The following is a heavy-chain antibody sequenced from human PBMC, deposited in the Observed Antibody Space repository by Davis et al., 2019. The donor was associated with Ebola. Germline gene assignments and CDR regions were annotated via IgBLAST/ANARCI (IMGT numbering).Heavy chain of an antibody. D-gene: IGHD1-26*01. CDR2: IIPIFGRT. Sequence: SVKVSCKASAGTFSSYAISWVRQAPGHGLEWMGGIIPIFGRTNYAQKFQGRVTITADESTNTAYMELSSLRSEDTAVYYCARRLGRGLYVEDAFDIWGQGTMVTVSS. V-gene: IGHV1-69*13. J-gene: IGHJ3*02. CDR3: ARRLGRGLYVEDAFDI. CDR1: AGTFSSYA.